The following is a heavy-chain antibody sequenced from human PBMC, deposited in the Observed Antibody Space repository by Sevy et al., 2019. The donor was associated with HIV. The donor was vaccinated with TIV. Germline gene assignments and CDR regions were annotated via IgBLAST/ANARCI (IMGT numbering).Heavy chain of an antibody. J-gene: IGHJ4*02. CDR3: ARRYFDL. CDR1: GFTFDDYW. V-gene: IGHV3-7*01. Sequence: QLGGSLRLSCAASGFTFDDYWMQWVRQAPGQGLEWVANIRQDGNELYYADSVKGRFTISRDNAKESLFLQMTNLRVEDTAIYYCARRYFDLWGQGTLVTVS. CDR2: IRQDGNEL.